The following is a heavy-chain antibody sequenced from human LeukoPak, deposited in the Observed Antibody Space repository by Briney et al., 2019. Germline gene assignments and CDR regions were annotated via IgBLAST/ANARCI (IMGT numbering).Heavy chain of an antibody. J-gene: IGHJ5*02. Sequence: GSLRLSCAASGFTFSSYEMNWVRRAPGKGLEWVSYISSSGSTIYYADSVKGRFTISRGNAKNSLYLQMNSLRAEDTAVYYCARVRRIIAAVGTGTRRENWFDPWGQGTLVTVSS. CDR2: ISSSGSTI. D-gene: IGHD6-13*01. V-gene: IGHV3-48*03. CDR3: ARVRRIIAAVGTGTRRENWFDP. CDR1: GFTFSSYE.